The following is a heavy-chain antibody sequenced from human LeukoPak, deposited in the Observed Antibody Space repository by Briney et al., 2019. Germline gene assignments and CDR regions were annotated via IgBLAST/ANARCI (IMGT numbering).Heavy chain of an antibody. CDR3: ARRIAVAGLGVYYGMDV. V-gene: IGHV3-11*06. J-gene: IGHJ6*02. D-gene: IGHD6-19*01. Sequence: GGSLRLSCAASGFTFSDYYMSWIRQAPGKGLEWVSYISSSSSYTNYADSVKGRFTISRDNAKNSLYLQMNSLRAEDTAVYYCARRIAVAGLGVYYGMDVWGQGTTVTVSS. CDR1: GFTFSDYY. CDR2: ISSSSSYT.